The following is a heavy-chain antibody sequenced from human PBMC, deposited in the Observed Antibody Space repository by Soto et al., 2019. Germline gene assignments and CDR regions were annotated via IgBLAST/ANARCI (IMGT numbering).Heavy chain of an antibody. J-gene: IGHJ6*02. CDR2: ISGSGGST. CDR3: AMAGYSSSWYYYYGMDV. CDR1: GFTFSSYA. D-gene: IGHD6-13*01. V-gene: IGHV3-23*01. Sequence: GESLKISCAASGFTFSSYAMSWVRQAPGKGLEWVSAISGSGGSTYYADSVKGRFTISRDNSKNTLYLQMNSLRAEDTAVYYCAMAGYSSSWYYYYGMDVWGQGTTVTVSS.